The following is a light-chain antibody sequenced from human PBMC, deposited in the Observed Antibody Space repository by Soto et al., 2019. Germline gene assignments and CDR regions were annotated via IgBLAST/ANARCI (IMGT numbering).Light chain of an antibody. Sequence: QSVLTQPASLSGSPGQSITISCAGTSSDIGGSKYVSWYQQHPGKAPKLIIYEVTYRPSGVSARFSGSKSGNTASLTVSGLQAEDDADYYCSSKRSSDTLYVFGTGTKGTV. CDR3: SSKRSSDTLYV. V-gene: IGLV2-14*01. CDR1: SSDIGGSKY. CDR2: EVT. J-gene: IGLJ1*01.